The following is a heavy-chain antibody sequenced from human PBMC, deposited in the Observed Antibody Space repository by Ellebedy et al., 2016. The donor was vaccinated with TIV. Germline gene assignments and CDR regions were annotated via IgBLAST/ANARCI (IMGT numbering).Heavy chain of an antibody. V-gene: IGHV1-8*01. CDR3: ARDFEFMIYVNGGEYYHYALDV. D-gene: IGHD3-10*02. Sequence: AASVKVSCKASGYAFTSYDINWVRQAPGQGLEWMGWINPNSGNTGYAQKFQGRVTMTRDNSISTAYMELSSLTSEDTAVYYCARDFEFMIYVNGGEYYHYALDVWGQGTTATVSS. CDR2: INPNSGNT. CDR1: GYAFTSYD. J-gene: IGHJ6*02.